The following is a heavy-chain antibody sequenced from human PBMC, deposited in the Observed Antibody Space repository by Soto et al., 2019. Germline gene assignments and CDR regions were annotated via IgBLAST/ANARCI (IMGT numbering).Heavy chain of an antibody. Sequence: GESLKISCKGSGYSFTSYWISWVRQMPGKGLEWMGRIDPSDSYTNYSPSFQGHVTISADKSISTAYLQWSSLKASDTAMYYCARQSDYYDSSGYYYAAPNWFDPWGQGTLVTVSS. D-gene: IGHD3-22*01. CDR2: IDPSDSYT. V-gene: IGHV5-10-1*01. CDR3: ARQSDYYDSSGYYYAAPNWFDP. CDR1: GYSFTSYW. J-gene: IGHJ5*02.